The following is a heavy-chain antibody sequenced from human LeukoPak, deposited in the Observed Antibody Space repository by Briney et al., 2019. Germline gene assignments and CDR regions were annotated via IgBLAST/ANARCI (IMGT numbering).Heavy chain of an antibody. J-gene: IGHJ6*02. CDR2: IKQDGSEK. D-gene: IGHD3-10*01. Sequence: GGSLRLSCAASGFTFSIYWMSWVRQAPGKGLEWVAKIKQDGSEKYYVDSVKGRFTISRDNAKNSLYLQMNSLRAEDTAVYYCARDTPPSYWYGMDVWGRGTTVTVSS. V-gene: IGHV3-7*01. CDR1: GFTFSIYW. CDR3: ARDTPPSYWYGMDV.